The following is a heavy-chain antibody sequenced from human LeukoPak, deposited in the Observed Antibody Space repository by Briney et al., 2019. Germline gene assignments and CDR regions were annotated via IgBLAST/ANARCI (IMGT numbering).Heavy chain of an antibody. CDR3: ARLLGTTGYSSGWWIDY. Sequence: SGTLSLTCAVSGGSISSSSWWSWIRQPPGKGLEWIGYIYYSGSTNYNPSLKSRVTISVDTSKNQFSLKLSSVTAADTAVYYCARLLGTTGYSSGWWIDYWGQGTLVTVSS. V-gene: IGHV4-4*02. CDR1: GGSISSSSW. CDR2: IYYSGST. J-gene: IGHJ4*02. D-gene: IGHD6-19*01.